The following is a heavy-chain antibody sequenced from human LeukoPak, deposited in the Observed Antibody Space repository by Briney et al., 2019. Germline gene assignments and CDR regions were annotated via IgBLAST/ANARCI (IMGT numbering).Heavy chain of an antibody. J-gene: IGHJ4*02. Sequence: ASVKVSCKASGYTFTGYYMHWVRQAPGQGLEWMGRINPNSGGTNYAQKFQGRVTMTRDTSISTAYMELSRLGSDDTAVYYCARDLGHIVVVIAHDYRGQGTLVTVSS. D-gene: IGHD2-21*01. V-gene: IGHV1-2*06. CDR3: ARDLGHIVVVIAHDY. CDR1: GYTFTGYY. CDR2: INPNSGGT.